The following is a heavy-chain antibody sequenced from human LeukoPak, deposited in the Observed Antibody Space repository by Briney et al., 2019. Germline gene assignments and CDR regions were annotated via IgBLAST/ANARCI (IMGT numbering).Heavy chain of an antibody. Sequence: ASVKDSCKASGYTFTGYYMHWVRQAPGQGLEWMGWINPNSGGTNYAQKFQGRVAMTRDTSISTAYMELSRLRSDDTAVYYCARDGTPLRFLEWLSFNWFDPWGQGTLVTVSS. J-gene: IGHJ5*02. D-gene: IGHD3-3*01. CDR3: ARDGTPLRFLEWLSFNWFDP. V-gene: IGHV1-2*02. CDR1: GYTFTGYY. CDR2: INPNSGGT.